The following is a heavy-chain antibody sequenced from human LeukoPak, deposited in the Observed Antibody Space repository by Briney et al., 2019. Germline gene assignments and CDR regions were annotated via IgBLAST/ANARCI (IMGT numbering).Heavy chain of an antibody. CDR2: IYYSGST. Sequence: ETLSLTCTVSGCSISSSRYYWVWIPQPPGKGLEWIGSIYYSGSTYYNPTLKRRITISEDTSKNQFSLKLSSVNAAATAVYYCARAGWQLVLFDYWGQGTLVTVSS. CDR1: GCSISSSRYY. V-gene: IGHV4-39*07. D-gene: IGHD6-6*01. J-gene: IGHJ4*02. CDR3: ARAGWQLVLFDY.